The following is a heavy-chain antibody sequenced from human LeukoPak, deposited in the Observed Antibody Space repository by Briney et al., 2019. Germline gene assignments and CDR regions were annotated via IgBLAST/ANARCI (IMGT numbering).Heavy chain of an antibody. D-gene: IGHD3-16*01. CDR2: ISSSSYL. V-gene: IGHV3-21*01. Sequence: GGSLRLSCAASGFTFSKYIMNWVRQAPGKGLEWVSSISSSSYLYYAHSVKRRFTISRDNAKNSLYLQMNSLRAEDTAVYYCARGPSGPTFGGGRGLFDYWGQGTLVTVSS. CDR3: ARGPSGPTFGGGRGLFDY. J-gene: IGHJ4*02. CDR1: GFTFSKYI.